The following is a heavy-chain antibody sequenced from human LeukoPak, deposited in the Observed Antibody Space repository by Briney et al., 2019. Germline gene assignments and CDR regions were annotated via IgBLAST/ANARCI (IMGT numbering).Heavy chain of an antibody. CDR2: INHSGST. J-gene: IGHJ4*02. CDR3: ARDGLSAAGDY. D-gene: IGHD6-13*01. Sequence: PSETLSLTCAVYGGSFSGYYWSWIRQPPGKGLEWIGEINHSGSTNYNPSLKSRVTISVDTSKNQFSLKLSSVTAADTAVYYCARDGLSAAGDYWGQGTLVTVSS. V-gene: IGHV4-34*01. CDR1: GGSFSGYY.